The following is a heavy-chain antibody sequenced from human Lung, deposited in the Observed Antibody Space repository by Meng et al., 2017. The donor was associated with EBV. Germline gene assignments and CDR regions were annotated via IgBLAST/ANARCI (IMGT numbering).Heavy chain of an antibody. CDR1: GGSISSGGHY. CDR3: ARAVDTGYFDY. Sequence: QVQLQQSGPGLLKPSQTLSLTCTVSGGSISSGGHYWSWIRQHPGKGLEWIGYIYYSGSTYYNPSLKSLVSISVDTSNNQFSLKLSSVTAADTAVYYCARAVDTGYFDYWGQGTLVTVSS. V-gene: IGHV4-31*01. D-gene: IGHD5-18*01. CDR2: IYYSGST. J-gene: IGHJ4*02.